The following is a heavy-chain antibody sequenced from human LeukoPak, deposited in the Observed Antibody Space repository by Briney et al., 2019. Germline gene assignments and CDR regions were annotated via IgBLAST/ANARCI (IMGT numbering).Heavy chain of an antibody. J-gene: IGHJ4*02. CDR3: ARDATYYDYVWGSYRPGIFDY. V-gene: IGHV3-21*01. CDR1: GFTFSSYS. Sequence: GGSLRLSCAASGFTFSSYSMNWVRQAPGKGLGWVSSISSSSSYIYYADSVKGRFTISRDNDKNSLYLQMNTLRPEDTAVYYCARDATYYDYVWGSYRPGIFDYWGQGTLVTVSS. D-gene: IGHD3-16*02. CDR2: ISSSSSYI.